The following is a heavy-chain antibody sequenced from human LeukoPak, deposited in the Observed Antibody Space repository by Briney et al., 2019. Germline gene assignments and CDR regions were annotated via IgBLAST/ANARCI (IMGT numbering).Heavy chain of an antibody. Sequence: GGSLRLSCAASGFTFSSYGMHWVRQAPGKGLEWVAVISYDGSNKYYADSVKGRFTISRDNSKNTLYLQMNSLRAEDTAVYYCARDPENRYCSGGSCYPDYWGQGTLVTVSS. CDR3: ARDPENRYCSGGSCYPDY. V-gene: IGHV3-30*03. CDR1: GFTFSSYG. CDR2: ISYDGSNK. D-gene: IGHD2-15*01. J-gene: IGHJ4*02.